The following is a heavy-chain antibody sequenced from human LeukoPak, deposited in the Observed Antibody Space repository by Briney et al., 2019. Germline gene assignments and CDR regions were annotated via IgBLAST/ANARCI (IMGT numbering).Heavy chain of an antibody. CDR2: ISGSGGST. V-gene: IGHV3-23*01. Sequence: TGGSLRLSCAASGFTFSSYAMSWVRQAPGRGREWVSAISGSGGSTYYADSVKGRFTISRDNSKNTLYLQMNSLRAEDTAVYYCAKDHQLRYFDWFTESGFDYWGQGTLVTVSS. D-gene: IGHD3-9*01. CDR3: AKDHQLRYFDWFTESGFDY. CDR1: GFTFSSYA. J-gene: IGHJ4*02.